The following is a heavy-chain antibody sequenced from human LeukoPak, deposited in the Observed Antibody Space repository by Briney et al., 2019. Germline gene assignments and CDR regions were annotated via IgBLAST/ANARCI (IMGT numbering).Heavy chain of an antibody. Sequence: GGSLRLSCAASGFTFSSYSMNWVRQAPGKGLEWVSSISSSSSYIYYADSVKGRFTISRDNAKYSLYLQMNSLRAEDTAVYYGARETGITIVGLNRYWGQGTLVTVSS. CDR2: ISSSSSYI. CDR1: GFTFSSYS. CDR3: ARETGITIVGLNRY. D-gene: IGHD3/OR15-3a*01. J-gene: IGHJ4*02. V-gene: IGHV3-21*01.